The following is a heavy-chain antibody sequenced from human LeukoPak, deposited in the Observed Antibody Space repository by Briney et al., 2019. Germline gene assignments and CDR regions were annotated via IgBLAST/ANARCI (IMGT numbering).Heavy chain of an antibody. Sequence: GASVKVSCKASNYTFTSYGMSWVRQAPGQGLEWMAWINAYNGDTNYAQTFQGRVTLTTDTPTSTAYMELSSLRSEDTAVYYCARGGQQLWFYMDVWGKGTTVTVSS. D-gene: IGHD6-13*01. CDR2: INAYNGDT. CDR1: NYTFTSYG. J-gene: IGHJ6*03. CDR3: ARGGQQLWFYMDV. V-gene: IGHV1-18*01.